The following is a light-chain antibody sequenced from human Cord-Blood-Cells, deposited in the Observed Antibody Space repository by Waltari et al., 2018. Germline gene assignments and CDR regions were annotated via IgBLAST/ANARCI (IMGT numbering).Light chain of an antibody. V-gene: IGKV3-15*01. J-gene: IGKJ3*01. CDR1: QRVSSN. CDR2: GAS. CDR3: QQYNDWPTFT. Sequence: IVQTQSPATLSLSPGDSATCTSRDSQRVSSNVDWYQQPPGPAPRLLIYGASTRATDIPARFSGSGSGTECTLTISSLQSEDFAGYYCQQYNDWPTFTFGPGTKVDIK.